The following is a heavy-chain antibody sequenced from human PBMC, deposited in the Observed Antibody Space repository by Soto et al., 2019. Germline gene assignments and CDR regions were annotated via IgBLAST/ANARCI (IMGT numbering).Heavy chain of an antibody. V-gene: IGHV1-3*01. CDR3: ARVRCNDVTCPDWFDP. CDR2: IKAGNGRT. D-gene: IGHD2-8*01. Sequence: QVQLVQSGAEVKKPGASVKVSCRASGYSFTTYPLHWVRQAPGQRLEWMGWIKAGNGRTQYSQKFEGRLTITRDTSASTVYMELSSLTSEDTAVYYCARVRCNDVTCPDWFDPWGQGTLVTVSS. CDR1: GYSFTTYP. J-gene: IGHJ5*02.